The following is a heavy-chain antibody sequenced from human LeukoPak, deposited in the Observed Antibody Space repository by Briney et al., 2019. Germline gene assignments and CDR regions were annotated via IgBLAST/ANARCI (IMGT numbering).Heavy chain of an antibody. V-gene: IGHV3-23*01. D-gene: IGHD6-19*01. CDR3: AKAMAGSTYYFDS. Sequence: PGGSLRLSCAASGFTFSSYAMSWVRQAPGKGLEWISSIGGSGSSTYYAGSVKGRFTISRDNSKDTLYLQMSSLRAEDTAVYYCAKAMAGSTYYFDSWGQGTLVTVSS. CDR1: GFTFSSYA. J-gene: IGHJ4*02. CDR2: IGGSGSST.